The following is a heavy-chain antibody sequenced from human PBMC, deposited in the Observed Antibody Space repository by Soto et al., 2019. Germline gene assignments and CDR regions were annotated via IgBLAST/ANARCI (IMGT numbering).Heavy chain of an antibody. D-gene: IGHD4-17*01. V-gene: IGHV3-15*01. CDR2: IKSKTDGGTT. J-gene: IGHJ2*01. Sequence: EVQLVESGGGLVKPGGSLRLSCAASGFTFSNAWMSWVRQAPGKGLEWVGRIKSKTDGGTTDYAAPVKGRFTISRDDSKNTLYLQMSSLKTEDTAVYYCTTVNYGDYDVWYFDLWGRGTLVTVSS. CDR3: TTVNYGDYDVWYFDL. CDR1: GFTFSNAW.